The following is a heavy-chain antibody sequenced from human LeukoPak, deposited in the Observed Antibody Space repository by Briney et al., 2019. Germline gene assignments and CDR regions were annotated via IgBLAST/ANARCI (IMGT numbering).Heavy chain of an antibody. CDR2: IYHSGST. J-gene: IGHJ3*02. V-gene: IGHV4-4*02. Sequence: SETLSLTCAVSGGSISSSNWWSWVRQPPGKGLEWIGEIYHSGSTNYNPSLKSRVTISVDKSKNQFSLKLSSVTAADTAVYYCARKQTVLRYFDWFPPNDAFDIWGQGTMVTVSS. D-gene: IGHD3-9*01. CDR1: GGSISSSNW. CDR3: ARKQTVLRYFDWFPPNDAFDI.